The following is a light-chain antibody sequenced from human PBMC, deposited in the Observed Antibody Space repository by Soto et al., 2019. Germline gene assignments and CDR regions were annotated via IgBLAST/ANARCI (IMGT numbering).Light chain of an antibody. CDR2: GES. J-gene: IGKJ3*01. CDR1: QRFXNN. V-gene: IGKV3-15*01. CDR3: QQYNNWPPGT. Sequence: IVLTQSPATLSVSPGERATLSCRASQRFXNNFAWYQQKPGQAPRLLIXGESTRATGIPARFSGSGSGTEFTLTISSLQSEDFAFYYCQQYNNWPPGTFGPGTKVDIK.